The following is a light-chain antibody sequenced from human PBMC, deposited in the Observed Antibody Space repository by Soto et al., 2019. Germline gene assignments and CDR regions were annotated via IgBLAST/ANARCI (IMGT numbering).Light chain of an antibody. Sequence: QSVLTQPPSVSAAPGQKVTISCSGSSSNIGNNYVSWYQQLPGTAPKLLIYDNNKRPSGIPDRFSGSKSGTSATLGITGLQTGDEADYYCGTWDSSLGDVVFGGGTKLTVL. CDR1: SSNIGNNY. J-gene: IGLJ2*01. CDR2: DNN. V-gene: IGLV1-51*01. CDR3: GTWDSSLGDVV.